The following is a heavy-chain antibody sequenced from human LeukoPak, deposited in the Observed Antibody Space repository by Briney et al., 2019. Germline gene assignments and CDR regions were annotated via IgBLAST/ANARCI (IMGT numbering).Heavy chain of an antibody. J-gene: IGHJ4*02. D-gene: IGHD2-2*02. CDR3: ARGDYTTVFDY. CDR2: ITSGGTYI. V-gene: IGHV3-21*01. Sequence: GGSLRLSCAASGFTFSSYSMNWVRQAPGKGLEWVSSITSGGTYIYYVDSVKGRFTISTDNAKNSLYLQMNSLRAEDTAVYYCARGDYTTVFDYWGQGALVTVSS. CDR1: GFTFSSYS.